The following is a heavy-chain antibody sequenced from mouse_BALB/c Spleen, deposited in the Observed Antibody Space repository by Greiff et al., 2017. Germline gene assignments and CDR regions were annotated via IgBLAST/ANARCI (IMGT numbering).Heavy chain of an antibody. Sequence: VQLQQSGADLARPGASVKMSCTASGYTFTSYTMHWVKQRPGQGLEWIGYINPSSGSTNYNQKFKDKATLTADKSSSTAYMQLSSLTSEDSAVYYCARSGDGSSHWYFDVWGAGTTVTVSS. CDR3: ARSGDGSSHWYFDV. D-gene: IGHD1-1*01. J-gene: IGHJ1*01. CDR1: GYTFTSYT. CDR2: INPSSGST. V-gene: IGHV1-4*01.